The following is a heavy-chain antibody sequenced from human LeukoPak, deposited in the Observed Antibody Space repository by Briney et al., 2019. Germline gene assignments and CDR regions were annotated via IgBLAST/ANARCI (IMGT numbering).Heavy chain of an antibody. V-gene: IGHV1-69*05. D-gene: IGHD4-11*01. CDR3: ARSFYDYTRYYYYYMDV. CDR1: GGTFSSYA. CDR2: IIPIFGTA. J-gene: IGHJ6*03. Sequence: SVKVSCKASGGTFSSYAISWVRQAPGQGLEWMGGIIPIFGTANYAQKFQGRVMITTDESTSTAYMELSSLRSEDTAVYYCARSFYDYTRYYYYYMDVWGKGTTVTVSS.